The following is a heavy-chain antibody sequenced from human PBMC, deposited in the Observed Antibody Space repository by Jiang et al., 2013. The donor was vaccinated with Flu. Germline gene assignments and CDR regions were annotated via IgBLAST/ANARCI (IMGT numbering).Heavy chain of an antibody. CDR3: ARGNNYGMGYYYYAMDI. J-gene: IGHJ6*04. Sequence: EVKKPGSSVKVSCKAFGDTFSNSVIAWVRQAPGQGLEWMGGVIPIYGTANYAEKLQGRVTITADASTNTGYMELRSLRSEDMAVYYCARGNNYGMGYYYYAMDIWGNGTTVTVSS. V-gene: IGHV1-69*01. CDR1: GDTFSNSV. D-gene: IGHD5-18*01. CDR2: VIPIYGTA.